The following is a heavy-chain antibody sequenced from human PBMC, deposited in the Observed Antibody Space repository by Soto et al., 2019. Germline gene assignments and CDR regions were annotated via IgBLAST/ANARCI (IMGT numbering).Heavy chain of an antibody. Sequence: ASVKVSCKASGYTFTSYDINWVRQATGQGLEWMGWISAYNGNTNYAQKLQGRVTMTTDTSTSTAYMELRSLRSDDTAVYYCARDVLPNWFDPWGQGTLVTVSS. D-gene: IGHD2-2*01. CDR1: GYTFTSYD. CDR3: ARDVLPNWFDP. J-gene: IGHJ5*02. V-gene: IGHV1-18*01. CDR2: ISAYNGNT.